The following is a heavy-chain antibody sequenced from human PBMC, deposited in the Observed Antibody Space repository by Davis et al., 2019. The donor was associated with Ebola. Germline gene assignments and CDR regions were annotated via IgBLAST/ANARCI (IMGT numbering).Heavy chain of an antibody. CDR3: ARAPNYDVLTGTSSYYFGY. Sequence: ASVKVSCKSSGYTFTSYGLVWVRQAPGLGLEGMGWISGFNTNTNFAQKFQGRVTVSKDTSTNTAYMDLRSLTSDDTAIYYCARAPNYDVLTGTSSYYFGYWGQGTLVTVSS. D-gene: IGHD3-9*01. J-gene: IGHJ4*02. V-gene: IGHV1-18*04. CDR1: GYTFTSYG. CDR2: ISGFNTNT.